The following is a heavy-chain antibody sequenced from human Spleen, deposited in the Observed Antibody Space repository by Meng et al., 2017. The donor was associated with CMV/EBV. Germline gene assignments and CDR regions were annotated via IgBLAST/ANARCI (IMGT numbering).Heavy chain of an antibody. CDR2: INPKSGRT. V-gene: IGHV1-2*02. CDR3: ARAGYYYGSGTYYDAFDI. Sequence: ASVKVSCKASGYPFTGYYMHWVRQAPGQGLEWMGLINPKSGRTNYGKKFQGRVTMTRDTSISTAYMELSRLRSDDTAVYYCARAGYYYGSGTYYDAFDIWGQGTMVTVSS. J-gene: IGHJ3*02. CDR1: GYPFTGYY. D-gene: IGHD3-10*01.